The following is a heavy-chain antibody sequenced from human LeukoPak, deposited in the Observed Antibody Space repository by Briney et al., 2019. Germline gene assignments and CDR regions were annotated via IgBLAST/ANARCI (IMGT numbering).Heavy chain of an antibody. J-gene: IGHJ4*02. V-gene: IGHV4-30-2*01. Sequence: SETLSLTCAVSGGSISSGGYSWSWIRQPPGKGLEWIGYIYHSGSTYYNPSLKSRVTISVDRSKNQFSLKLSSVTAAGTAVYYCAREVTMVRGVTYFDYWGQGTLVTVSS. CDR2: IYHSGST. D-gene: IGHD3-10*01. CDR1: GGSISSGGYS. CDR3: AREVTMVRGVTYFDY.